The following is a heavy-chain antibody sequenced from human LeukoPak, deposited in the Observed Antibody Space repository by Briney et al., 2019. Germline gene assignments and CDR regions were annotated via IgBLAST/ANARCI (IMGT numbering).Heavy chain of an antibody. CDR2: IIPIFGTA. D-gene: IGHD2-2*01. V-gene: IGHV1-69*05. Sequence: SVKVSCRASGGTFSSYAISWVRQAPGQGLEWMGGIIPIFGTANYAQKFQGRVTITTDESTSTAYMELSSLRSEDTAVYYCAREVVVPAAIGRNDAFDIWGQGTMVTVSS. CDR1: GGTFSSYA. J-gene: IGHJ3*02. CDR3: AREVVVPAAIGRNDAFDI.